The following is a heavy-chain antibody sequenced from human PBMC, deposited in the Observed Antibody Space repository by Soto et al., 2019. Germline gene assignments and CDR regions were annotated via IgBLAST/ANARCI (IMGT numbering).Heavy chain of an antibody. CDR1: GFTFSSYA. J-gene: IGHJ6*03. CDR2: ISGSGGST. Sequence: EVQLLESGGGLVQPGGSLRLSCAASGFTFSSYAMSWVRQAPGKGLEWVSAISGSGGSTYYADSVKGRFTISRDNSKNTLYLQMNSRRAEDTAVYYCARHLGYCSGGSCYATPYYYMDVWGKGTTVTVSS. CDR3: ARHLGYCSGGSCYATPYYYMDV. D-gene: IGHD2-15*01. V-gene: IGHV3-23*01.